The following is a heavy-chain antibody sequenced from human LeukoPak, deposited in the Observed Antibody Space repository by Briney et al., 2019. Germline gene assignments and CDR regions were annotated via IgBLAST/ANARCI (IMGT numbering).Heavy chain of an antibody. D-gene: IGHD3-10*01. J-gene: IGHJ5*02. Sequence: SETLSLTCTVSGGSISSYYWSWIRQPPGKGLEGIGYIYYSGSTNYNPSLKSRVTISVDTSKNQFSLKLSSVTAADTAVYYCARDLNYYGSGSSNWFDPWGQGTLVTVSS. CDR1: GGSISSYY. V-gene: IGHV4-59*01. CDR3: ARDLNYYGSGSSNWFDP. CDR2: IYYSGST.